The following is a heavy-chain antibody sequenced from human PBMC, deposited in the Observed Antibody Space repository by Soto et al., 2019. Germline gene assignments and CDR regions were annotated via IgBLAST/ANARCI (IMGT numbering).Heavy chain of an antibody. J-gene: IGHJ3*02. V-gene: IGHV4-34*01. CDR3: ARGDHGSGWYPYDAFDI. Sequence: SETLSLTCAVYGGSFSGYYWSWIRQPPGKGLEWIGEINHSGSTNYNPSLKSRVTISVDTSKNQFSLKLSSVTAADTAVYYCARGDHGSGWYPYDAFDIWRQGTMVTVSS. D-gene: IGHD6-19*01. CDR2: INHSGST. CDR1: GGSFSGYY.